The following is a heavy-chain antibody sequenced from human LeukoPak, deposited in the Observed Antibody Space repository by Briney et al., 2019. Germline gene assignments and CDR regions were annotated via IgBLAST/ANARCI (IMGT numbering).Heavy chain of an antibody. CDR2: IGPTGTDR. V-gene: IGHV3-21*01. CDR1: GFTFSSGG. D-gene: IGHD1-14*01. Sequence: GGSLRLSCAASGFTFSSGGFNWVRQAPGKGLEWVSSIGPTGTDRYYADSVRGRFTISRDNAKNSMYLQMDSLRDEDTAVYYCATETIGRHYDYWGQGTLLTVSS. J-gene: IGHJ4*02. CDR3: ATETIGRHYDY.